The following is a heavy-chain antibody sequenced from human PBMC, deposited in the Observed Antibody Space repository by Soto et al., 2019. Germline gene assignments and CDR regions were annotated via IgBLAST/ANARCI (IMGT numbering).Heavy chain of an antibody. CDR2: ISWHSGTI. V-gene: IGHV3-9*01. CDR1: GFTFENYA. CDR3: AKEKVYSNYQYYFDS. D-gene: IGHD4-4*01. J-gene: IGHJ4*02. Sequence: EVQLVESGGGLVQPGRSLRLSCAASGFTFENYAMHWVRLGPGKGLEWVSGISWHSGTIGYADSVRGRFTTSRDNAKNSLYLQMNSLRPEDTALYYCAKEKVYSNYQYYFDSWGQGTLVTVSS.